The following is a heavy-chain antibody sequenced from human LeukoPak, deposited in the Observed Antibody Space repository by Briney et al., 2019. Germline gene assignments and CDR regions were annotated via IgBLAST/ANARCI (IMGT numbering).Heavy chain of an antibody. CDR3: ARKPIFYDSGRHWYYFDE. D-gene: IGHD3-10*01. CDR1: GGSISSSNSY. J-gene: IGHJ4*02. CDR2: IYYSGST. Sequence: SETLSLTCSVSGGSISSSNSYWGWIRQPPGKGLEWIASIYYSGSTYYNPSLKSQVTISVDTSKNQFSLELSSVSAANTAVYFCARKPIFYDSGRHWYYFDEWGQGTLVTVSS. V-gene: IGHV4-39*01.